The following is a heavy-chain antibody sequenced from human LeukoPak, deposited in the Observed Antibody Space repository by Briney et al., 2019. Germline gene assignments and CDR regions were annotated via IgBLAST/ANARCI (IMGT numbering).Heavy chain of an antibody. CDR2: IIPIFGTA. J-gene: IGHJ4*02. CDR1: GGTFSSYA. D-gene: IGHD1-1*01. Sequence: SVKVSCKASGGTFSSYAISWVRQAPGQGLEWMGGIIPIFGTANYAQKFQGRVTITADESTSTAYMELSSLRSEDTAVYYCATDQGRRTKYYFDYWGQGTLVTVSS. V-gene: IGHV1-69*13. CDR3: ATDQGRRTKYYFDY.